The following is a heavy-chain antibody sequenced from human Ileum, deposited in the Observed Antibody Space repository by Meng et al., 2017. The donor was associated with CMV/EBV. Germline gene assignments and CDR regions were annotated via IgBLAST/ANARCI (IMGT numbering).Heavy chain of an antibody. D-gene: IGHD2-2*01. J-gene: IGHJ4*02. Sequence: GESLKISCAASGFAFSGYWMHWVRQAPGKGLAWVSRLNTDGSTTNYADSVKGRFTISRDNAKNTLYLQLNSLRGEDTALYYCARGGCSDTSCLDYWGQGTLVTVSS. CDR3: ARGGCSDTSCLDY. V-gene: IGHV3-74*01. CDR1: GFAFSGYW. CDR2: LNTDGSTT.